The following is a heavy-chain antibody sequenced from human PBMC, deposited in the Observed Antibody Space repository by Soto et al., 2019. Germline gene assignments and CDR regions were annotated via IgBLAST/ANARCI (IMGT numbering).Heavy chain of an antibody. CDR3: ARALDSSGWYPVFGY. V-gene: IGHV3-21*01. D-gene: IGHD6-19*01. J-gene: IGHJ4*02. CDR1: GFTFSSYS. Sequence: GGSLRLSCAASGFTFSSYSMNWVRQAPGKGLEWVSSISSSSSYIYYADSVKGRFTISRDNAKNSLYLQINSLRAEYMAVYYCARALDSSGWYPVFGYWGQGTLVTVSS. CDR2: ISSSSSYI.